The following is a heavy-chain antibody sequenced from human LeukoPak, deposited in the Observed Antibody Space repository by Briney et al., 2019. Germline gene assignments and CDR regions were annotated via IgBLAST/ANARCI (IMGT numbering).Heavy chain of an antibody. Sequence: GGSLRLSCAASGFTFSSYDMHWVRQATGKGLEWVSAIGTAGDTYYPGFVKGRFTISRENAKNSLYLQMNSLRAGDTAVYYCARDASGGLLDYWGQGTLVTVSS. CDR1: GFTFSSYD. CDR2: IGTAGDT. CDR3: ARDASGGLLDY. J-gene: IGHJ4*02. V-gene: IGHV3-13*01. D-gene: IGHD5-12*01.